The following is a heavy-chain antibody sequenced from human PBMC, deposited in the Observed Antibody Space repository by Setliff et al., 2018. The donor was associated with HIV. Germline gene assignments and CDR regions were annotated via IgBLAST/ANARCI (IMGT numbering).Heavy chain of an antibody. J-gene: IGHJ6*02. D-gene: IGHD3-10*01. Sequence: GESLKISCKGSGYSFTNYWISWVRQMPGKGLEWMGRIDPTDSYINYSPSFQGHVTISADKSISSAYLQWSSLKASDTAMYYCARHEAGGGMDVWGPETLLVTVSS. CDR3: ARHEAGGGMDV. CDR1: GYSFTNYW. CDR2: IDPTDSYI. V-gene: IGHV5-10-1*01.